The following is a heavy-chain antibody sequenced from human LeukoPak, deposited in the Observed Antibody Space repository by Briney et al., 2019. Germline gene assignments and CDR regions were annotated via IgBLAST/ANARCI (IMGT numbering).Heavy chain of an antibody. D-gene: IGHD3-10*01. CDR3: ARGRGGGHFDY. J-gene: IGHJ4*02. CDR1: GYTFTSYD. V-gene: IGHV1-8*01. CDR2: INPNTGTT. Sequence: ASVKVSGKASGYTFTSYDINWVRQAAGQGLEWMGWINPNTGTTDYAQKFQGRVTVTRDTSISTAYMDLSSLRSDDTAVYYCARGRGGGHFDYWGQGTLVTVSS.